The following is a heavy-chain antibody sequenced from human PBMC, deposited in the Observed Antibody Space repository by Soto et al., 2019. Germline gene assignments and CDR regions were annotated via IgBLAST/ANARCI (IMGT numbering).Heavy chain of an antibody. D-gene: IGHD3-22*01. CDR1: GGSISSYY. CDR2: IYTSGST. Sequence: SETLSLTCTVSGGSISSYYWSWIRQPAGKGLEWIGRIYTSGSTNYNPSLKSRVTMSVDTSKNQFSLKLSSVTAADTAVYYCARDGTYYYDSSGYFDHWGQGTLVTVSS. J-gene: IGHJ5*02. CDR3: ARDGTYYYDSSGYFDH. V-gene: IGHV4-4*07.